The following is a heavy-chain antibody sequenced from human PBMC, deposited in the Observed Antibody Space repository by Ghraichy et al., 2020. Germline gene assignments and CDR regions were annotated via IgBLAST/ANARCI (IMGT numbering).Heavy chain of an antibody. D-gene: IGHD2-15*01. Sequence: GESLRLSCAASGFTFSSYGMHWVRQAPGKGLEWVAVIWYDGSNKYYADSVKGRFTISRDNSKNTLYLQMNSLRAEDTAVYYCARDNPSGGARGFHYYGMDVWGQGTTVTVSS. CDR3: ARDNPSGGARGFHYYGMDV. CDR2: IWYDGSNK. V-gene: IGHV3-33*01. CDR1: GFTFSSYG. J-gene: IGHJ6*02.